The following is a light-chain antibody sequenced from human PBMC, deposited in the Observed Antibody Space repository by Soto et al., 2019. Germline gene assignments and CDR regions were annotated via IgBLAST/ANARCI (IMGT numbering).Light chain of an antibody. CDR2: DAS. CDR1: XXXXSY. V-gene: IGKV3-11*01. Sequence: DIVLTQSPATLSXSPGEXXTXXXRAXXXXXSYLVWFQQKPGQAPRLLIYDASTRATGIPARFSGSGSGTDFTLTISSLEPEDFAVYYCQQRSNWPLTFGPGTKVDIK. CDR3: QQRSNWPLT. J-gene: IGKJ3*01.